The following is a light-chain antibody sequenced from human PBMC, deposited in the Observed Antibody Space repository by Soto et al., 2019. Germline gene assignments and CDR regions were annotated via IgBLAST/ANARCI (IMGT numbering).Light chain of an antibody. V-gene: IGLV1-51*01. CDR3: GTWDDSLVSYV. Sequence: QSALTQPASVSGSPGQSLTISCTGTSIDIAPYNYVSWYQQHPGKAPKLVVYDNDRRPSELPGRFSGSKSGTSATLVITGLQTGDEADYYCGTWDDSLVSYVFGAGTKVTVL. CDR2: DND. J-gene: IGLJ1*01. CDR1: SIDIAPYNY.